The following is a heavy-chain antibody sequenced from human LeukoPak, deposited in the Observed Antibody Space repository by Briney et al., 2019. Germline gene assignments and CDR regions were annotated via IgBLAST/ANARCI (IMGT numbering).Heavy chain of an antibody. J-gene: IGHJ4*02. CDR2: TSGSGGST. CDR3: AKAKYSALYYFDY. Sequence: GGSLRLSCAASGFTFSSYAMSWVRQAPGKGLEWVSGTSGSGGSTFYADSVKGRFTISRDNSKNTLYLQMNSLRAEDTAVYYCAKAKYSALYYFDYWGQGTLVTVSS. D-gene: IGHD5-12*01. CDR1: GFTFSSYA. V-gene: IGHV3-23*01.